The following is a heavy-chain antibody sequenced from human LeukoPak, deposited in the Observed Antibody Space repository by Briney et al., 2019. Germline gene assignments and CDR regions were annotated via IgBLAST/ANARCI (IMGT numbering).Heavy chain of an antibody. D-gene: IGHD6-19*01. CDR2: IYYSGST. CDR3: ARGGWTAFDY. Sequence: SETLSLTCTVSGGSISSSSYYWGWIRQPPGKGLEWIGSIYYSGSTYYNPSLKNRVTISVDTSKNQFSLKLSSVTAADTAVYYCARGGWTAFDYWGQGTLVTVSS. J-gene: IGHJ4*02. CDR1: GGSISSSSYY. V-gene: IGHV4-39*07.